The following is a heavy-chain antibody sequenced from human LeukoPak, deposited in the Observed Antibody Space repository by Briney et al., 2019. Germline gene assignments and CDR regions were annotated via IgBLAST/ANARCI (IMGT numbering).Heavy chain of an antibody. D-gene: IGHD6-13*01. CDR2: IYYSGST. CDR3: ARIAAAGIYYYYYYMDV. J-gene: IGHJ6*03. Sequence: PSETLSLTCTVSGGSISSYYWSWIRQPPGEGLEWIGYIYYSGSTNYNPPLKSRVTISVDTSKNQFSLKLSSVTAADTAVYYCARIAAAGIYYYYYYMDVWGKGTTVTVSS. V-gene: IGHV4-59*08. CDR1: GGSISSYY.